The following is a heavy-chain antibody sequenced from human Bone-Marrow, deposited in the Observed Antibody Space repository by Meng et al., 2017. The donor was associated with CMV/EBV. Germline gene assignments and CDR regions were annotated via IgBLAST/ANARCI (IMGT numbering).Heavy chain of an antibody. Sequence: GGSLRLSCAASGFTFSSYAMSWVRQAPGKGLEWVSAISGSGGSTYYADSVKGRFTISRDNSKNTLYLQMNSLRAEDTAVYHCAKDSRRGVTTSFDYWGQGTLVTVSS. CDR2: ISGSGGST. J-gene: IGHJ4*02. CDR3: AKDSRRGVTTSFDY. CDR1: GFTFSSYA. V-gene: IGHV3-23*01. D-gene: IGHD4-17*01.